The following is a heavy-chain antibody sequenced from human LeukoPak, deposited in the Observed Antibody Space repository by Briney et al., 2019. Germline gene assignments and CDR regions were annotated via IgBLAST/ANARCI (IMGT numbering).Heavy chain of an antibody. J-gene: IGHJ6*03. Sequence: GGSLRLSCAASRFTFSTYWMHWVRQAPGKGLVWVSRINSDGSSTGYADSVKGRFTISRDNAKNSLYLQMNSLRAEDTALYYCARGGLTIFGVVNYMDVWGKGTTVTVSS. D-gene: IGHD3-3*01. CDR3: ARGGLTIFGVVNYMDV. CDR2: INSDGSST. V-gene: IGHV3-74*01. CDR1: RFTFSTYW.